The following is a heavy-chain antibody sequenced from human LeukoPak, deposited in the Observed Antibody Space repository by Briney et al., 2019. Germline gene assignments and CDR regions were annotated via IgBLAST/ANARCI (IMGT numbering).Heavy chain of an antibody. CDR1: GGSISSGSYY. V-gene: IGHV4-61*02. CDR2: IYTSGST. J-gene: IGHJ6*03. CDR3: ASMGPRQPYYYYYMDV. Sequence: SETLSLTCTVSGGSISSGSYYWSWIRQPAGKGLEWIGRIYTSGSTNYNPSLKSRVTISVDTSKNQFSLKLSSVTAADTAVYYCASMGPRQPYYYYYMDVWGKGTTVTVSS. D-gene: IGHD2-2*01.